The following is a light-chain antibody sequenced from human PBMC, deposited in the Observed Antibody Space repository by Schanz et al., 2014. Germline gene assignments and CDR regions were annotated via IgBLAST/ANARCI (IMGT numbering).Light chain of an antibody. CDR1: RSDVGGYNF. V-gene: IGLV2-8*01. CDR3: CSYAGRSLI. Sequence: QSVLTQPPSASGSPGQSVTISCTGTRSDVGGYNFVSWYQQIPGKAPKLMIYKVTQRPSGVPDRFSGSKSGNTASLTVSGLQADDEADYYCCSYAGRSLIFGGGTKVTVL. CDR2: KVT. J-gene: IGLJ2*01.